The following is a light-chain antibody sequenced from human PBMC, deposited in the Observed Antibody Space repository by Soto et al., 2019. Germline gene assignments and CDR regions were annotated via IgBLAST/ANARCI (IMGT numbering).Light chain of an antibody. CDR1: QSVSSN. CDR3: QQYGSSRWT. CDR2: GAS. V-gene: IGKV3-15*01. Sequence: EVVMTQSPATLSVSPGERVTLSCRASQSVSSNLAWYQQKVGQAPRLLIYGASTRATGIPARFSGSGSGTDFTLTISRLEPEDFAVYYCQQYGSSRWTFGQGTKVDIK. J-gene: IGKJ1*01.